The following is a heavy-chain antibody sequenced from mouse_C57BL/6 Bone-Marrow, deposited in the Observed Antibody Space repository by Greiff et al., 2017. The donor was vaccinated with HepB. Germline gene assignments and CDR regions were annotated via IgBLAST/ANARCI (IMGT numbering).Heavy chain of an antibody. Sequence: DVKLVESGGGLVQPGGSLKLSCAASGFTFSDYYMYWVRQTPEKRLEWVAYISNGGGSTYYPDTVKGRFTISRDNAKNTLYLQMSRLKSEDTAMYYCASPIYYDYDEAWFAYWGQGTLVTVSA. J-gene: IGHJ3*01. CDR3: ASPIYYDYDEAWFAY. CDR1: GFTFSDYY. V-gene: IGHV5-12*01. D-gene: IGHD2-4*01. CDR2: ISNGGGST.